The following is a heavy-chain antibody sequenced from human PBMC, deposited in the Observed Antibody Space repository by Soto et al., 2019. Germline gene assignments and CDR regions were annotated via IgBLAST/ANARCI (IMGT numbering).Heavy chain of an antibody. V-gene: IGHV3-23*01. Sequence: EVQLLESGGGLVQPGGSLRLSCAASGFTFNSYAVTWVRQAPGKGLEWVSTISGSGGSTNYADSVKGRFTISRDNSKNTLYLQMNSLRAEDTAVYYCAKPPEGHSFDYWGQGTLVTVSS. CDR1: GFTFNSYA. CDR2: ISGSGGST. CDR3: AKPPEGHSFDY. J-gene: IGHJ4*02.